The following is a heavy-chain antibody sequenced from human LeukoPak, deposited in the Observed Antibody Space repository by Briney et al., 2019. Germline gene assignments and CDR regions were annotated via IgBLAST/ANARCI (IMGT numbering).Heavy chain of an antibody. CDR3: AKRSVTALYYFDY. CDR1: GFTFSYYG. D-gene: IGHD2-21*02. CDR2: ITGSGGTT. J-gene: IGHJ4*02. Sequence: GGSLRLSCAASGFTFSYYGMHWVRQAPGKGLEWVSTITGSGGTTLYADSVRGRFTISRDNSKNTLYLQMNSLRAEDTAIYYCAKRSVTALYYFDYWGQGTLVTVSS. V-gene: IGHV3-23*01.